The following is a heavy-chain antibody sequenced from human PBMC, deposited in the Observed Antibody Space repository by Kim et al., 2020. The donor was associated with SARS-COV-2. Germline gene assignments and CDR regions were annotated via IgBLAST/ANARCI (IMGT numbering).Heavy chain of an antibody. Sequence: VKGRFTISRDNSKNTLYLQMNSLRAEDTAVYYCAKGGRYSSGYYYYGMDVWGQGTTVTVSS. V-gene: IGHV3-23*01. D-gene: IGHD6-25*01. J-gene: IGHJ6*02. CDR3: AKGGRYSSGYYYYGMDV.